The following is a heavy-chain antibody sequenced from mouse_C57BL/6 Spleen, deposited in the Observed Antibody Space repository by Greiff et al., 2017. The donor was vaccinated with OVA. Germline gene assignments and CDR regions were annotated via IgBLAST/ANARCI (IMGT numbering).Heavy chain of an antibody. D-gene: IGHD1-1*01. Sequence: VQLKESEGGLVQPGSSMKLSCTASGFTFSDYYMAWVRQVPEKGLEWVANINYDGSSTYYLDSLKSRFIISRDNAKNILYLQMSSLKSEDTATYYCARDRLLRSYWYFDVWGTGTTVTVSS. CDR3: ARDRLLRSYWYFDV. CDR2: INYDGSST. J-gene: IGHJ1*03. V-gene: IGHV5-16*01. CDR1: GFTFSDYY.